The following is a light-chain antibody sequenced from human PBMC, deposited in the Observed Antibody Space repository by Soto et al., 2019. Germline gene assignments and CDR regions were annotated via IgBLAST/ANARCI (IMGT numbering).Light chain of an antibody. CDR1: QSISNW. V-gene: IGKV1-5*01. CDR3: QQYDSYYT. CDR2: DVS. Sequence: DIXXTQSPSXMSEXVGDXVTITCRASQSISNWLAWYQQKPGKAPTLLIYDVSRLESGVPSRFSGSGSGTEFTLTINSLQPDDFATYYCQQYDSYYTFGQGTKVDI. J-gene: IGKJ2*01.